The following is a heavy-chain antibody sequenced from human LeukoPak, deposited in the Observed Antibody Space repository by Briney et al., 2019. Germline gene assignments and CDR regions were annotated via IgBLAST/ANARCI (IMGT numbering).Heavy chain of an antibody. J-gene: IGHJ4*02. Sequence: GRSLRLSCAASGFTFRTYGMHWVRQAPGKGLEWVAVISYDGNDKYYADSVKGRFTISRDNSKNTLYLEMNSLRPEDTAIYYCAKDWGDWGYGYYSDHWGQGTLVTVSS. CDR2: ISYDGNDK. V-gene: IGHV3-30*18. CDR1: GFTFRTYG. D-gene: IGHD2-21*02. CDR3: AKDWGDWGYGYYSDH.